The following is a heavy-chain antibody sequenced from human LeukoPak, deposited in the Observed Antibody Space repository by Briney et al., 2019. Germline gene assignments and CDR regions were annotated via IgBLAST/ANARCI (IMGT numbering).Heavy chain of an antibody. J-gene: IGHJ4*02. CDR3: ARDGIFDY. CDR1: GYTFITYY. Sequence: GASVKVSCKASGYTFITYYIHWVRQAPGQGLEWMGIFNPSGGSTTYAQKFQGRVTMTRDTSTRTVYMELSSLKSEDKAVYYCARDGIFDYWGQGTLVTVSS. V-gene: IGHV1-46*01. CDR2: FNPSGGST. D-gene: IGHD1-1*01.